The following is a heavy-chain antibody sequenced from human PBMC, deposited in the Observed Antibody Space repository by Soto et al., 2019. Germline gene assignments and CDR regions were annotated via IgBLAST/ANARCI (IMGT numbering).Heavy chain of an antibody. V-gene: IGHV2-5*02. Sequence: QITLKESGPTLVKPTQTLTLTCTFSGFSLSTSGVGVGWIRQPPGKALEWLALIYWDDDKRYSTSLKSRLTITKDTSKNQVVLTMTNMDPVDTATYYCARWKYYDSSGYPFDPWGQGTLVTVSS. D-gene: IGHD3-22*01. CDR1: GFSLSTSGVG. CDR3: ARWKYYDSSGYPFDP. J-gene: IGHJ5*02. CDR2: IYWDDDK.